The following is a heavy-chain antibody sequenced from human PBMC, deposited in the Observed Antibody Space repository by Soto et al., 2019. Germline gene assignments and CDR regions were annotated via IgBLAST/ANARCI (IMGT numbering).Heavy chain of an antibody. V-gene: IGHV1-18*01. CDR3: ASDPPPPDY. CDR1: GYTFASYA. Sequence: ASVKVSCKASGYTFASYAIGWMRQAPGQGLEWMGWISAYNGNTNYAQKLQGRVTMTTDTSTSTAYMELRSLRSDDTAVYYCASDPPPPDYWGQGTLVPVSS. CDR2: ISAYNGNT. J-gene: IGHJ4*02.